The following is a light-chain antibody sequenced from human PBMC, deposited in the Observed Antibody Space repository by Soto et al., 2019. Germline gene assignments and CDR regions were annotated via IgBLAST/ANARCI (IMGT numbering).Light chain of an antibody. CDR2: HAS. CDR3: QQYNSYS. Sequence: DLQMTQPPSTLPASVGARVTITCRASQSISNWLARYRKKPGTAPKVLIYHASNLQSGVPSRFSGSGSGTEFTLTVSSLQPDDFATDYCQQYNSYSFCQGTKVDIK. CDR1: QSISNW. J-gene: IGKJ1*01. V-gene: IGKV1-5*01.